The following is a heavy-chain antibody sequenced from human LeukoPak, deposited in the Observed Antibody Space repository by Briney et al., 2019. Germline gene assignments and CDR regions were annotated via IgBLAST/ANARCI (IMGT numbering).Heavy chain of an antibody. D-gene: IGHD3-10*01. CDR3: AKSSGTMVQGANWFDP. J-gene: IGHJ5*02. CDR1: GFTFSSYA. Sequence: GGSLRLSCAASGFTFSSYAMSWVRQAPGKGLEWVSAISGSGGSTYYADSVKGRFTISRDNSKSTLYLQMNSLRAEDTAVYYCAKSSGTMVQGANWFDPWGQGTLVTVSS. V-gene: IGHV3-23*01. CDR2: ISGSGGST.